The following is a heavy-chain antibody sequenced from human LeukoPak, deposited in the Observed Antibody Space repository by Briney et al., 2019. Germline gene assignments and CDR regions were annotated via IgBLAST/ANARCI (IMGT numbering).Heavy chain of an antibody. D-gene: IGHD6-19*01. CDR3: GKGSTGWSRDP. V-gene: IGHV1-18*01. CDR2: ISATSGNT. Sequence: GASVKVSCKASGYTFTERGISWMRHVPGQGLEWMGWISATSGNTYYAETFQDRVTMTTGASTSTAYMELRDLTVDDTAVYYCGKGSTGWSRDPWGQGTLVTVSS. CDR1: GYTFTERG. J-gene: IGHJ5*02.